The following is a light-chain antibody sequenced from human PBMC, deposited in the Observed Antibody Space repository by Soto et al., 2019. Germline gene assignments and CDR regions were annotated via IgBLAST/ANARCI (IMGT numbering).Light chain of an antibody. J-gene: IGLJ1*01. CDR2: ENN. Sequence: QSVLTQPPSASGAPGQRVTISCSGSASNIGRDPVNWYQQVPGTAPKLLIYENNHRPSGVPDRFSGSKSGTSASLVISGLQSEDEAEYFCAGWDGSLKAFVFGNGTKVT. CDR1: ASNIGRDP. V-gene: IGLV1-44*01. CDR3: AGWDGSLKAFV.